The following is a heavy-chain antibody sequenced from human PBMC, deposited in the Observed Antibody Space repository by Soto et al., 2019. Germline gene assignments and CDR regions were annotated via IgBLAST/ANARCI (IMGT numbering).Heavy chain of an antibody. Sequence: SETLSLTCTVSGGSISSYYWSWIRQPPGKGLEWIGYIYYSGSTNYNPSLKSRVTISVDTSKNQFSLKLSSVTAADTAVYYCARLRRAAGAFDYWGQGTLVTVSS. CDR3: ARLRRAAGAFDY. CDR1: GGSISSYY. J-gene: IGHJ4*02. D-gene: IGHD6-13*01. CDR2: IYYSGST. V-gene: IGHV4-59*08.